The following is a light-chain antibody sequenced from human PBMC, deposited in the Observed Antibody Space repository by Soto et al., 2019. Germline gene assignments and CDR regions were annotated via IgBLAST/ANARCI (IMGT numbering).Light chain of an antibody. J-gene: IGKJ5*01. CDR3: QQYNTWTLIS. V-gene: IGKV3-15*01. CDR1: QSICNN. CDR2: GAS. Sequence: EIVMTQSPATLSVSPGERATLSCRASQSICNNLGWYQQKPGQAPRLLIYGASTRATGIPARFSGSGSGTEFTLTITSLQSEDSAVYYCQQYNTWTLISFGQGTRLEIK.